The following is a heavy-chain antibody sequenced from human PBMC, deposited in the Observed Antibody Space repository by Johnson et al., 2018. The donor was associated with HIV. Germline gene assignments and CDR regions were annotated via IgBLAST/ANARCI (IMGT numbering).Heavy chain of an antibody. CDR1: GFTFSSYA. Sequence: VQLVESGGGVVQPGRSLRLSCAASGFTFSSYAMSWVRQAPGKGLEWVSALRGGGGSTYYAASVKGRFTISRDNYKNTLYLQMGSLRAEDMAVYYCAREGRGSSSGAFDIWGQGTMVTVSS. V-gene: IGHV3-23*04. J-gene: IGHJ3*02. D-gene: IGHD6-6*01. CDR2: LRGGGGST. CDR3: AREGRGSSSGAFDI.